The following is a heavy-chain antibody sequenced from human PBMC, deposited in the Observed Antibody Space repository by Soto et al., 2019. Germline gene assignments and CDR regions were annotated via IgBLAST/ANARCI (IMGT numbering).Heavy chain of an antibody. J-gene: IGHJ6*02. Sequence: ASVKVSCKASGFTFTSSAVQWVRQARGQRLEWIGWVVVGSGNTNYAQKFQERVTITRDMSTSTAYMELSSLRSEDTAVYYCAAGGVLSYCGGDCYTDYYYYYGMDVWG. CDR3: AAGGVLSYCGGDCYTDYYYYYGMDV. CDR2: VVVGSGNT. V-gene: IGHV1-58*01. CDR1: GFTFTSSA. D-gene: IGHD2-21*02.